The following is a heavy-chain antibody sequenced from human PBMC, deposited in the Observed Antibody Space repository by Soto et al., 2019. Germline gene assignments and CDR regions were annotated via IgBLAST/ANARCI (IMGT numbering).Heavy chain of an antibody. CDR2: ISSSSSYI. CDR3: ARERGDYGDNPLYAFDI. D-gene: IGHD4-17*01. V-gene: IGHV3-21*01. CDR1: GFTFSSYS. Sequence: EVQLVESGGGLVKPGGSLRLSCAASGFTFSSYSMSWVRQAPGKGLEWVSSISSSSSYIYYADSVKGRFTISRDNAKNSLYLQMNSLRAEDTAVYYCARERGDYGDNPLYAFDIWGQGTMVTVSS. J-gene: IGHJ3*02.